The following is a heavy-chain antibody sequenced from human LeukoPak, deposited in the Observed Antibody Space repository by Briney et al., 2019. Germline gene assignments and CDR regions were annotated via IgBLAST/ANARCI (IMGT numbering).Heavy chain of an antibody. CDR3: ARSVPYYDSSGYYP. D-gene: IGHD3-22*01. V-gene: IGHV4-4*02. J-gene: IGHJ5*02. CDR1: GDSISSSNW. Sequence: SGTLSLTCAVSGDSISSSNWWSWVRQPPGKGLEWIGEIYHSGSTNYNPSLKSRVTISVDKSKNQFSLKLSSVTAADTAVYYCARSVPYYDSSGYYPWGQGTLVTVSS. CDR2: IYHSGST.